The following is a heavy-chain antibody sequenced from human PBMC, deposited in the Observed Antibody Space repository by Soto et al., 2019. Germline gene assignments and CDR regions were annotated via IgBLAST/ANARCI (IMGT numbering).Heavy chain of an antibody. D-gene: IGHD5-12*01. CDR3: ASLLRGYSGTGDY. CDR1: GGTFSSYA. CDR2: IIPIFGTA. J-gene: IGHJ4*02. V-gene: IGHV1-69*13. Sequence: SVKVSCKASGGTFSSYAISWVRQAPGQGLEWMGGIIPIFGTAKYAQKFQGRVTITADGSTSTAYMELSSLRSEDTAVYYCASLLRGYSGTGDYWGQGTLVTVSS.